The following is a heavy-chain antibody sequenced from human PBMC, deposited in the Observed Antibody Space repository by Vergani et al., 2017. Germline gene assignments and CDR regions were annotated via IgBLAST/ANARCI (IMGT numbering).Heavy chain of an antibody. V-gene: IGHV3-15*01. CDR2: IRSQNDGGTA. D-gene: IGHD2-21*01. Sequence: EVQVVESGGGLIKLGGSLRLPCVVSGITFKNAWINWVRQAPGKGLEWIGRIRSQNDGGTADYSAPLKGRFTISRDDSKDSAFLLVNNLKTEDTAVYFCYSDYHDYWGQGTLVTVSS. CDR3: YSDYHDY. CDR1: GITFKNAW. J-gene: IGHJ4*02.